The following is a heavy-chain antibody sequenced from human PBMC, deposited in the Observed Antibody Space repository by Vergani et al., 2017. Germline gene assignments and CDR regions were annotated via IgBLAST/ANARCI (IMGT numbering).Heavy chain of an antibody. V-gene: IGHV3-48*04. CDR1: GFTFSSYS. CDR2: ISSSSSTI. Sequence: EVQLVESGGGLVQPGGSLRLSCAASGFTFSSYSMNWVRQAPGKGLEWVSYISSSSSTIYYADSVTGRFTISRDNAKNSLYLQMNSLRAEDTAVYYCAKARYYYGSGSFGMDVWGQGTTVTVSS. J-gene: IGHJ6*02. D-gene: IGHD3-10*01. CDR3: AKARYYYGSGSFGMDV.